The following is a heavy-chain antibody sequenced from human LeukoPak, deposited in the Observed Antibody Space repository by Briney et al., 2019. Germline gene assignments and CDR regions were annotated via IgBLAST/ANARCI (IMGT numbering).Heavy chain of an antibody. J-gene: IGHJ3*02. CDR1: GFTFSSYS. D-gene: IGHD6-13*01. CDR2: ISSSSSTI. CDR3: AREQQLVPEDAFDI. V-gene: IGHV3-48*01. Sequence: PGGSLRLSCAASGFTFSSYSMNWVRQAPGKGLEWVSYISSSSSTIYYADSVKGRFTISRDNAKNSLYLQMNSLRAEDTAVYYCAREQQLVPEDAFDIWGQGTMVTVSS.